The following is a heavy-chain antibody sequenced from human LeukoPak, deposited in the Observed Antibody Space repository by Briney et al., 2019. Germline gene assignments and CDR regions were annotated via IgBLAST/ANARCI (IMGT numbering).Heavy chain of an antibody. CDR3: ARDAGIVGDNFMAYYYYYMDV. CDR2: ITAYNGNT. CDR1: GYTFTSYG. Sequence: ASVKVSCKASGYTFTSYGISWVRQAPGQGLEWMGWITAYNGNTNYAQKLQGRVTMTTDTSTSTAYMELRSLRSDDTAVYYCARDAGIVGDNFMAYYYYYMDVWGKGTTVTVSS. V-gene: IGHV1-18*01. D-gene: IGHD1-26*01. J-gene: IGHJ6*03.